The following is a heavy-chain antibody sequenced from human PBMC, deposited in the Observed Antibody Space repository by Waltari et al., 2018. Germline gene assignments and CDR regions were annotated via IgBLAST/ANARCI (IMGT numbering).Heavy chain of an antibody. CDR1: GFTFSSYA. CDR3: AKERTGYCSGGSCYSGDY. D-gene: IGHD2-15*01. V-gene: IGHV3-23*01. J-gene: IGHJ4*02. Sequence: EVQLLESGGGLVQPGGSLRLSCAASGFTFSSYAMSWVRQAPGKGLEWVSAISGSGGSTYYAESVKGRFTSTRDNSKNTLYLQMNSLRAEETAVYYCAKERTGYCSGGSCYSGDYWGQGTLVTVSS. CDR2: ISGSGGST.